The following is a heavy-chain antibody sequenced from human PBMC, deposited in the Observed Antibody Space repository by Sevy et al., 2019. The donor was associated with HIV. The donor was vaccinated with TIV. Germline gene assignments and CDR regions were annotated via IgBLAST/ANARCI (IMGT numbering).Heavy chain of an antibody. CDR3: ARDDYSKGVDYYYGMDV. Sequence: GGSLRLSCAAPGFTFSSYAMHWVRQAPGKGLEWVAVISYDGSNKYYADSVKGRFTISRDNSKNTLYLQMNSLRAEDTAVYYCARDDYSKGVDYYYGMDVWGQGTTVTVSS. CDR1: GFTFSSYA. CDR2: ISYDGSNK. D-gene: IGHD4-4*01. V-gene: IGHV3-30*04. J-gene: IGHJ6*02.